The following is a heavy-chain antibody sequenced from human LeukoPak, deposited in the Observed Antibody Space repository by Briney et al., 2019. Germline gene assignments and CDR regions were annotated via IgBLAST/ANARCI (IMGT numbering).Heavy chain of an antibody. CDR2: IYHSGST. J-gene: IGHJ4*02. CDR1: GYSISSGYY. CDR3: ARQLTYYDILTGPVHYFDY. D-gene: IGHD3-9*01. Sequence: SETLSLTCTVSGYSISSGYYWGWIRQPPGKGLEWIGSIYHSGSTYYNPSLKSRVTISVDTSKNQFSLKLSSVTAADTAVYYCARQLTYYDILTGPVHYFDYWGQGTLVTVSS. V-gene: IGHV4-38-2*02.